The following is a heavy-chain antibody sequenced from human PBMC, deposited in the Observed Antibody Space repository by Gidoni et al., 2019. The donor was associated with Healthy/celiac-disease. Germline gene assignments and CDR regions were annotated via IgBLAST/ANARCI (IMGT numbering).Heavy chain of an antibody. CDR2: ISYDGSNK. J-gene: IGHJ6*03. CDR3: AKISTTGPFGVVIYYMDV. CDR1: GFTFTSYA. Sequence: QVQLLESGGGVVQPGRSLRLSCAASGFTFTSYALHWVRQAPGKGLEWLGDISYDGSNKYYADSVKGRVTISRDNSKNTLYLQMNSLRAEDTAVYYGAKISTTGPFGVVIYYMDVWGKGTTVTVSS. V-gene: IGHV3-30*18. D-gene: IGHD3-3*01.